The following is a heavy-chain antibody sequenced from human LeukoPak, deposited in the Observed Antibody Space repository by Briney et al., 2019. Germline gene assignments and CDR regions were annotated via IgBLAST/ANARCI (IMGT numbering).Heavy chain of an antibody. CDR3: ARRAGAYSHPYDY. CDR2: IYSDNT. J-gene: IGHJ4*02. Sequence: GGSPRLSCTVSGFTVSSNSMSWVRQAPGKGLEWVSFIYSDNTHYSDSVKGRFTISRDNSKNTLYLQMNSLRAEDTAVYYCARRAGAYSHPYDYWGQGTLVAVSS. CDR1: GFTVSSNS. D-gene: IGHD4/OR15-4a*01. V-gene: IGHV3-53*01.